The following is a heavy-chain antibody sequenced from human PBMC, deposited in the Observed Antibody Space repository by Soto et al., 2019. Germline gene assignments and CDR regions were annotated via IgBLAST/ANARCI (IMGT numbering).Heavy chain of an antibody. CDR2: IYYSGST. D-gene: IGHD3-16*02. J-gene: IGHJ4*02. CDR3: ASHGPFRGSYSYNY. V-gene: IGHV4-39*01. Sequence: PSETLSLTCTVSGGSISSSSYYWGWIRQPPGKGLEWIGSIYYSGSTYYNPSLKSRVTISVDTSKNQFSLKLSSVTAADTAVYYCASHGPFRGSYSYNYWGQGTLVTVSS. CDR1: GGSISSSSYY.